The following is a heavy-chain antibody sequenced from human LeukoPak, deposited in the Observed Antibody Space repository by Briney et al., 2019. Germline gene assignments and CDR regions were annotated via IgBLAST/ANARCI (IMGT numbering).Heavy chain of an antibody. Sequence: GGSLRLSCAASGFTFTDYYMSWIRQAPGKGLEWISYISPTGSRIYYTDSVKGRFTISRDNAKKSLILQMNSLRADDTAVYYCARDYAGDTSGLDLDYWGQGTLVTVSS. CDR1: GFTFTDYY. V-gene: IGHV3-11*01. CDR2: ISPTGSRI. CDR3: ARDYAGDTSGLDLDY. D-gene: IGHD3-22*01. J-gene: IGHJ4*02.